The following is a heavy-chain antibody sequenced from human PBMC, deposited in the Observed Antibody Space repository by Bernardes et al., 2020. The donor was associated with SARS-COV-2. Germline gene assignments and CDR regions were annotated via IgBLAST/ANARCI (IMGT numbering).Heavy chain of an antibody. J-gene: IGHJ6*02. CDR2: INPNNGGT. Sequence: ASVKVSCKASGYTFTDYYIHWVRQAPGQGLEWMGWINPNNGGTNYAQKFQGRVTMTRDTSISTAYMELSRLRSDDTAVYYCARGRMAVTGTHKYYYGMDVWGQGTTVTVSS. V-gene: IGHV1-2*02. D-gene: IGHD6-19*01. CDR3: ARGRMAVTGTHKYYYGMDV. CDR1: GYTFTDYY.